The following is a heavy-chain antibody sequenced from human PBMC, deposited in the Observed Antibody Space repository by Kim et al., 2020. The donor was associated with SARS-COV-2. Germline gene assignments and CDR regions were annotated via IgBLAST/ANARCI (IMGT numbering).Heavy chain of an antibody. CDR3: AKDAGSSGYCAYYYYFLDV. V-gene: IGHV3-30*18. CDR2: ISNDGSNK. CDR1: GFTFSSYG. Sequence: GGSLRLSCAASGFTFSSYGMHWVRQAPGKGLEWVAVISNDGSNKYYADSVKGRFTISRDNSKNTLYLQMNSLRPEDTAVYHCAKDAGSSGYCAYYYYFLDVWGQGTMVTVSS. J-gene: IGHJ6*02. D-gene: IGHD3-22*01.